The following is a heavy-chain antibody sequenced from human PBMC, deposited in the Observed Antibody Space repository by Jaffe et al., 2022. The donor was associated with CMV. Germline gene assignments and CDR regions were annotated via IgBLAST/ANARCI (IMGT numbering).Heavy chain of an antibody. CDR3: ARDWRSSSPNYYYGMDV. D-gene: IGHD6-6*01. Sequence: QVQLVQSGAEVKKAGSSVRVSCKASGGTFSSYGISWVRQAPGQGLEWMGGIIPMFGTVNYAQEFRGRVTITADESTSTAYMELSNLRSDDTAVYYCARDWRSSSPNYYYGMDVWGQGTAVTVSS. CDR1: GGTFSSYG. V-gene: IGHV1-69*01. J-gene: IGHJ6*02. CDR2: IIPMFGTV.